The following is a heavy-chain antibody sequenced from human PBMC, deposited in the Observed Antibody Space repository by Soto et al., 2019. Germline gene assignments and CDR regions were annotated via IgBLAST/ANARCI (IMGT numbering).Heavy chain of an antibody. J-gene: IGHJ5*02. V-gene: IGHV4-30-2*01. CDR1: GGSISSGGYS. CDR2: IYHSGST. Sequence: PSETLSPTCAFSGGSISSGGYSWSWIRQPPGKGLEWIGYIYHSGSTYYNPSLKSRVTISVDRSKNQFSLKLSSVTAADTAVYYCARVPSPWGRGTLVTVSS. CDR3: ARVPSP.